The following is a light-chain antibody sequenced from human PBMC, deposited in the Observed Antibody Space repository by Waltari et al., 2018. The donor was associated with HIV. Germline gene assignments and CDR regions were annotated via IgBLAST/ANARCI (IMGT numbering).Light chain of an antibody. J-gene: IGKJ1*01. CDR1: QSVRSAY. CDR3: QQYGSSSWT. V-gene: IGKV3-20*01. Sequence: IVLTQSPGTLSLSPGERFTLSCRARQSVRSAYLAWYHQKPGEAPELLIYDESGRATGMPDRGRRSGYGTDFTLTISNLGPEDFAVYYCQQYGSSSWTFGQGTKVEIK. CDR2: DES.